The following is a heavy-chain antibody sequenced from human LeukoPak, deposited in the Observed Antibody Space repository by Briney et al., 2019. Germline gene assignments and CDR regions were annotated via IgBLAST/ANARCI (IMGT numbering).Heavy chain of an antibody. V-gene: IGHV1-69*05. CDR3: AREAGGLDIVATISWFDP. Sequence: AVKVSCKASGGTFSSYAISWVRQAPGQGLEWMGGIIPIFGTANYAQKFQGRVTITTDESTSTAYMELSSLRSEDTAVYYCAREAGGLDIVATISWFDPWGQGTLVTVSS. CDR1: GGTFSSYA. J-gene: IGHJ5*02. CDR2: IIPIFGTA. D-gene: IGHD5-12*01.